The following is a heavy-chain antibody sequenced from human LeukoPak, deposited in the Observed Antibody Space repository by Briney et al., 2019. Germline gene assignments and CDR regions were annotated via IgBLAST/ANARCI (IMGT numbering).Heavy chain of an antibody. J-gene: IGHJ4*02. D-gene: IGHD4-17*01. CDR2: IYSGGST. CDR3: ARGNEYGDYYFDY. Sequence: GGSLRLSSAASGFTVSSNYMNWVRQAPGKGLEWVSVIYSGGSTYYADSVKGRFTISRDNSKNTLYLQMNSLRAEDTAVYYCARGNEYGDYYFDYWGQGTLVTVSS. CDR1: GFTVSSNY. V-gene: IGHV3-66*01.